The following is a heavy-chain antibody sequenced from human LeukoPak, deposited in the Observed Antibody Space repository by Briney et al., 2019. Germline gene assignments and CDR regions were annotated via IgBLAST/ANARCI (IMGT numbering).Heavy chain of an antibody. CDR1: AFTFSSYS. J-gene: IGHJ4*02. D-gene: IGHD3/OR15-3a*01. Sequence: PGGSLRLSCAASAFTFSSYSMSWVRQAPGRGLEWVSAITAAGDTFYTDSVKGWFTISRDNSKNTLSLQMDSLTAEDTAVYYCARRAHEGTGFFFYFDCWGQGTLVSVSS. CDR3: ARRAHEGTGFFFYFDC. V-gene: IGHV3-23*01. CDR2: ITAAGDT.